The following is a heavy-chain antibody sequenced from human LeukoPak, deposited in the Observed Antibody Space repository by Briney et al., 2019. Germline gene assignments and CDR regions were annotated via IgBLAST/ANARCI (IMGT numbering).Heavy chain of an antibody. V-gene: IGHV4-34*01. J-gene: IGHJ4*02. Sequence: SETLSLTCAVYGGSFSGYYWSWIRQPPGKGLEWIGEINHSGSTNYNPSLKSRVTISVDTSKNQFSLKLSSVTAADTAVYYCARGHYYGSASYYLLDYWGQGTLVTVSS. CDR1: GGSFSGYY. CDR3: ARGHYYGSASYYLLDY. CDR2: INHSGST. D-gene: IGHD3-10*01.